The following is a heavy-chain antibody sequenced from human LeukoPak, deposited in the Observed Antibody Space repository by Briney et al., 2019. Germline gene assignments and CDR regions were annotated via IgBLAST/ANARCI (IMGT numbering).Heavy chain of an antibody. CDR3: AKDRSNSWAFDY. CDR1: GFTFRNYG. CDR2: IRDDGSGK. D-gene: IGHD6-13*01. Sequence: PGGSLRLSCAASGFTFRNYGMHWVRQAPGKGLEWVTFIRDDGSGKYYADSVQGRFTISRDNSKNTLYLQMNSLRAEDTAMYYCAKDRSNSWAFDYWGQGTLVSVSS. J-gene: IGHJ4*02. V-gene: IGHV3-30*02.